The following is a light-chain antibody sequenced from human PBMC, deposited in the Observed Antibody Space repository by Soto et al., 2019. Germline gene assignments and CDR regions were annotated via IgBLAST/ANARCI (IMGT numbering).Light chain of an antibody. Sequence: EIVLTQSPGTLSLSPGDRATLSCRASQSIDRYLDWYQQKPGQGPRLLIYDVSKRATGVPARFSGSGSGTDFTLTISSLEPEDFADYYCEHYSNWPPGLTFGGGTKVDIK. CDR1: QSIDRY. CDR2: DVS. CDR3: EHYSNWPPGLT. J-gene: IGKJ4*01. V-gene: IGKV3-11*01.